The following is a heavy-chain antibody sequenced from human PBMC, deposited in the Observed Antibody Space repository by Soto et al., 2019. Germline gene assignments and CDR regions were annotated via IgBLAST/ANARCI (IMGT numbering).Heavy chain of an antibody. J-gene: IGHJ4*02. Sequence: SGGSLRLSCITSGFRFSSYGMHWVRQAPGKGPEWVSAISGSGGSTYYADSVKGRFTISRDNSKNTLYLQMNSLRAEDTAVYYCAKGPPTWFGESPGSFDYWGQGTLVTVSS. V-gene: IGHV3-23*01. D-gene: IGHD3-10*01. CDR1: GFRFSSYG. CDR2: ISGSGGST. CDR3: AKGPPTWFGESPGSFDY.